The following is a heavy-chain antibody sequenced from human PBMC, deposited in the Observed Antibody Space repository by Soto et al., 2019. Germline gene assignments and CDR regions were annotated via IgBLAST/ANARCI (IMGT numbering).Heavy chain of an antibody. J-gene: IGHJ5*02. CDR2: K. CDR3: ARGRYCITTSCYNWFDP. D-gene: IGHD2-2*01. V-gene: IGHV6-1*01. Sequence: KYYAVSVKSRITINPDTSKNQFSLQLNSVTPEDTGVYYCARGRYCITTSCYNWFDPWGQGTLVTVSS.